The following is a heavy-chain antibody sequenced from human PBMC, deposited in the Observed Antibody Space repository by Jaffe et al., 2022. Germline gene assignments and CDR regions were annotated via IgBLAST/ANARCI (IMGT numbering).Heavy chain of an antibody. J-gene: IGHJ4*02. CDR1: GFTFSDYY. D-gene: IGHD2-15*01. V-gene: IGHV3-11*01. CDR2: IGESGSPI. CDR3: ARERYCSGGGCYSKGYFDY. Sequence: QVQLVESGGGLVKPGGSLRLSCAASGFTFSDYYMSWVRQAPGKGMEWVSNIGESGSPIYYADSVKGRFTISRDNAKNSLYLQMNSLRAEDTAVYYCARERYCSGGGCYSKGYFDYWGQGTLVTVSS.